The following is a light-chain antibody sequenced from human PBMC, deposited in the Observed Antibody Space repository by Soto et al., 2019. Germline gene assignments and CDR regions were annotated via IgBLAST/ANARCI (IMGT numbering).Light chain of an antibody. CDR3: QQYGSSAPIT. CDR2: GAY. CDR1: QSVSSD. V-gene: IGKV3-15*01. Sequence: VLTQSPATLSVSPGDSATLPCRASQSVSSDLAWYQQKLGQAPRLIIYGAYTRATGIPARFTGSGSGTEFTLTISSLQSEDFAVYYCQQYGSSAPITCGQGTRLEIK. J-gene: IGKJ5*01.